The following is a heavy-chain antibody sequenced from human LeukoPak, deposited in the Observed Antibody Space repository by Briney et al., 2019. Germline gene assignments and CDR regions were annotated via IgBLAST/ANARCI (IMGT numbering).Heavy chain of an antibody. CDR3: ARLILTGYYGMVV. D-gene: IGHD3-9*01. Sequence: PSETLSLTCTVYGASFSTFYWSWIRQSPGKGLEWIGEVNHSGSTNYNPSLKSRVIISVDTSNNQFSLKLSSVTAADTAVYYCARLILTGYYGMVVGGQGTTVTVSS. V-gene: IGHV4-34*01. J-gene: IGHJ6*02. CDR2: VNHSGST. CDR1: GASFSTFY.